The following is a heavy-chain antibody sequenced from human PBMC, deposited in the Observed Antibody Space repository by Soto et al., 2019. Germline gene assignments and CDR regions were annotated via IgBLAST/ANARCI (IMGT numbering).Heavy chain of an antibody. D-gene: IGHD5-12*01. CDR2: ISSSSSYI. V-gene: IGHV3-21*01. J-gene: IGHJ5*02. Sequence: GGSLRLSXAASGFTFSSYSMNWVRQAPGKGLEWVSSISSSSSYIYYADSVKGRFTISRDNAKNSLYLQMNSLRAEDTAVYYCAREYSGYEDRWFDPWGQGTLVTVSS. CDR1: GFTFSSYS. CDR3: AREYSGYEDRWFDP.